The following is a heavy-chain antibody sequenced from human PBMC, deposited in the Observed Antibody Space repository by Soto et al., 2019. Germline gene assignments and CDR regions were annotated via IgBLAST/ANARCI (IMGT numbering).Heavy chain of an antibody. Sequence: GGSLRLSCAASGFTFSSYAMSWVRQAPGKGLEWVSAISGSGGSTYYADSVKGRFTISRDNSKNTLYLQMNSLRAEDTAVYYCAKDREWGYYDILTGYLSQYYFDYWGQGTLVTVS. J-gene: IGHJ4*02. CDR1: GFTFSSYA. V-gene: IGHV3-23*01. CDR3: AKDREWGYYDILTGYLSQYYFDY. D-gene: IGHD3-9*01. CDR2: ISGSGGST.